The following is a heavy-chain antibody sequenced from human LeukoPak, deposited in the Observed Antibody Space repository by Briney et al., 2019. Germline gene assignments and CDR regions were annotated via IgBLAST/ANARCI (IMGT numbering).Heavy chain of an antibody. CDR1: GYTFTGHY. D-gene: IGHD3-9*01. V-gene: IGHV1-2*02. J-gene: IGHJ5*02. CDR2: INPNSGGT. Sequence: GASVKVSCKASGYTFTGHYMHWVRQAPGQGLEWMGWINPNSGGTNYAQKFQGRVTMTRDTSISTAYMELSRLRSDDTAVYYCALRYFDWLSNVNWFDPWGQGTLVTVSS. CDR3: ALRYFDWLSNVNWFDP.